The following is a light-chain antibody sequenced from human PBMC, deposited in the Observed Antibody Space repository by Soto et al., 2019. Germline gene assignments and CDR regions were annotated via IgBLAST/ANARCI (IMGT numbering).Light chain of an antibody. CDR3: QQSYSTPFA. CDR2: AAS. CDR1: QRISSY. Sequence: DIQMTQSPYSLSASVGDRVTITCRARQRISSYLNWYQQKPGKAPKLLIYAASSLQSGVPSRFSGSGSGTDFNLTIRSLQPEDFSTYYCQQSYSTPFACGPGTKVDIK. V-gene: IGKV1-39*01. J-gene: IGKJ3*01.